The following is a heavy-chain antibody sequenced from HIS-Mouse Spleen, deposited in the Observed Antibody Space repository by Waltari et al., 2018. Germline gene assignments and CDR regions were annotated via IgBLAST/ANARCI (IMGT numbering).Heavy chain of an antibody. CDR2: INDSGST. CDR1: GGSFSGYY. D-gene: IGHD6-6*01. V-gene: IGHV4-34*01. J-gene: IGHJ5*02. Sequence: QVQLQQWGAGRLKPSETLSLTCAVYGGSFSGYYWSWIRQPPGKGLGWLGEINDSGSTNYNPSLKSRVTISVDTSKNQFSLKLSSVTAADTAVYYCARGRGAARPGWFDPWGQGTLVTVSS. CDR3: ARGRGAARPGWFDP.